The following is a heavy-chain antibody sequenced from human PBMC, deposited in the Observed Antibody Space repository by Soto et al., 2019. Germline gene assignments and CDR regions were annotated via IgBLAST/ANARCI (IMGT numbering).Heavy chain of an antibody. J-gene: IGHJ4*02. D-gene: IGHD6-13*01. CDR3: ARHGYSSSWYPDH. V-gene: IGHV5-51*01. Sequence: GESLKISCQVSGYRFGSFWIGWVRQKPEKGLEWMGIAQPGHSDTRYSPAFQGHVTISADESTNTAYLQWSSLRASDTAMYFCARHGYSSSWYPDHWGQGTLVTVSS. CDR2: AQPGHSDT. CDR1: GYRFGSFW.